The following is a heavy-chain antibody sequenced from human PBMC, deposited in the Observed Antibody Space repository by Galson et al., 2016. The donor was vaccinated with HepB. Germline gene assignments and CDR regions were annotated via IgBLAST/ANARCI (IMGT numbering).Heavy chain of an antibody. J-gene: IGHJ6*02. D-gene: IGHD6-13*01. Sequence: SLRLSCAASGFTFTSYAMSWVRQAPGKGLEWVSTISTAGGNTFYSDSVKGRLTITRDNSKNTLYLQMNSLRAEDTAIYYCAKEKLASPGEVGYYFYYAMDVWGQGTTVTVFS. CDR3: AKEKLASPGEVGYYFYYAMDV. CDR2: ISTAGGNT. V-gene: IGHV3-23*01. CDR1: GFTFTSYA.